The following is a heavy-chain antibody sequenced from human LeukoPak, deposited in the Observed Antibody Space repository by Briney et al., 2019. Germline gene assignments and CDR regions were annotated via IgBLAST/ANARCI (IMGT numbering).Heavy chain of an antibody. D-gene: IGHD6-19*01. J-gene: IGHJ4*02. Sequence: GASVKVSCTASGYTFTSYGISWVRQAPGQGLEWMGWISAYNGNTNYAQKLQGRVTMTTDTSTSTAYMELRSLRSDDPGVYYCARDLRIAVAGRVFDYWGQGTLVTVSS. V-gene: IGHV1-18*04. CDR2: ISAYNGNT. CDR3: ARDLRIAVAGRVFDY. CDR1: GYTFTSYG.